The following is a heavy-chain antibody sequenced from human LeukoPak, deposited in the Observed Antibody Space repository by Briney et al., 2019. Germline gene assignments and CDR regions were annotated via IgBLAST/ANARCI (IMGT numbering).Heavy chain of an antibody. V-gene: IGHV3-21*01. CDR2: ISSGSSYK. CDR3: PRGPKVIRVSGTWPLDY. D-gene: IGHD6-19*01. CDR1: GFTFSDDS. Sequence: GGTLSLSCAASGFTFSDDSLRGGGQAPGKGRQGLSAISSGSSYKYYGDSVKGRFTISRDKSKNSLYLQMHSLGAEDTAVYYCPRGPKVIRVSGTWPLDYWGQGTLVLVSS. J-gene: IGHJ4*02.